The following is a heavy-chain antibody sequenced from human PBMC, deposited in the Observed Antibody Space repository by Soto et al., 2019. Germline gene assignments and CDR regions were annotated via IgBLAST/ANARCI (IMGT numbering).Heavy chain of an antibody. Sequence: SVKVSCKASGGTFSSYTISWVRQAPGQGLEWMGRIIPILGIANYAQKFQGRVTITADKSTSTAYMELSSLRSEDTAVYYCANDKYYYGLGPDIWGQGTMVTVSS. V-gene: IGHV1-69*02. J-gene: IGHJ3*02. D-gene: IGHD3-10*01. CDR3: ANDKYYYGLGPDI. CDR1: GGTFSSYT. CDR2: IIPILGIA.